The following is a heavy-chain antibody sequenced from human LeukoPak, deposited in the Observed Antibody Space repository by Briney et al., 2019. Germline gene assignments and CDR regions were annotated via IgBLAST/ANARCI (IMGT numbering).Heavy chain of an antibody. CDR3: ARVNKIAAAGPTDY. Sequence: GASLRLSCAASGFTISSYWMSWVRQPPGKGLEWVANIKQDGSEKYYVDSVKGRFTISRDNAKNPLYLQMNSLRAEDTAVYYCARVNKIAAAGPTDYWGQGTLVTVSS. V-gene: IGHV3-7*03. CDR2: IKQDGSEK. J-gene: IGHJ4*02. D-gene: IGHD6-13*01. CDR1: GFTISSYW.